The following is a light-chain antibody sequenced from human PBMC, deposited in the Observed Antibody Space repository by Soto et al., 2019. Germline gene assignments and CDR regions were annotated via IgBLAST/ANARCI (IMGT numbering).Light chain of an antibody. CDR1: QSVSDN. J-gene: IGKJ4*01. V-gene: IGKV3-15*01. Sequence: EIVMTQSPATLSVSPGERATLSCRASQSVSDNLAWYQQRPGQAPRLLIYGASIRAAGIPARISGSGSGTDFTLTISSLQSEDFAVYSCQQYNNWPLTFGGGTKVETK. CDR3: QQYNNWPLT. CDR2: GAS.